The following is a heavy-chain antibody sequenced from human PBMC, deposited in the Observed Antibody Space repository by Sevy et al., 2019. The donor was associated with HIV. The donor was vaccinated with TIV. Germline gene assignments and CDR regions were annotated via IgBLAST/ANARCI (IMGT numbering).Heavy chain of an antibody. D-gene: IGHD6-13*01. CDR1: GFTFGDYA. J-gene: IGHJ4*02. CDR2: ISWDGGST. V-gene: IGHV3-43D*04. CDR3: YKAGAMSAAATYSFDY. Sequence: GGSLRLSCAASGFTFGDYAMHWVRQAPGKGLEWVSLISWDGGSTYYADSVKGRFTISRDNSKNSLYLQMNRLRAEDDASYYCYKAGAMSAAATYSFDYWGQGTLVTVSS.